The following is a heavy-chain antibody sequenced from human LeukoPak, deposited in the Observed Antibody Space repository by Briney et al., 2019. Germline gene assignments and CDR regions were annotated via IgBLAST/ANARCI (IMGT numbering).Heavy chain of an antibody. V-gene: IGHV4-30-4*01. CDR3: ARVWGFGELLTFDY. CDR2: IYYSGST. D-gene: IGHD3-10*01. J-gene: IGHJ4*02. Sequence: PSQTLSLTCTVSGGSISSGDYYWSWIRQPPGKGLEWIGYIYYSGSTYYNPSLKSRVTISVDTSKSQFSLKLSSVTAADTAVYYCARVWGFGELLTFDYWGQGTLVTVSS. CDR1: GGSISSGDYY.